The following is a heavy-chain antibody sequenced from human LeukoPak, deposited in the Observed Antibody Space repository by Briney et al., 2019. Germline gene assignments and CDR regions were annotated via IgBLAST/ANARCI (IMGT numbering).Heavy chain of an antibody. D-gene: IGHD2-15*01. V-gene: IGHV3-23*01. Sequence: GESLRLSCAASGFTFSSYAMSWVRQAPGKGLEWVSGISGSGGSTYYADSVKGRFTISRDNSKNTLYLQMNSLRAEDTAVYYCAKLAEDIVVVVAATNYFDYWGQGTLVTVSS. CDR3: AKLAEDIVVVVAATNYFDY. J-gene: IGHJ4*02. CDR1: GFTFSSYA. CDR2: ISGSGGST.